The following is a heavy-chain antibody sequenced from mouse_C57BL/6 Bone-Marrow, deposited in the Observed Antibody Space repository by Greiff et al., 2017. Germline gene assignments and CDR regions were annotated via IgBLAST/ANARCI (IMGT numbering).Heavy chain of an antibody. Sequence: EVMLVESGRGLVKPGGSLTLSCAASGFTFSSYTMSWVRQTPEKSLEWVATISGGGGDTYYPASVKGRFTISRDNAKNTLYLQMSSLRSEDTALYYCAGNFYWYFDVWGTGTTVTVSS. CDR1: GFTFSSYT. CDR2: ISGGGGDT. J-gene: IGHJ1*03. CDR3: AGNFYWYFDV. V-gene: IGHV5-9*01.